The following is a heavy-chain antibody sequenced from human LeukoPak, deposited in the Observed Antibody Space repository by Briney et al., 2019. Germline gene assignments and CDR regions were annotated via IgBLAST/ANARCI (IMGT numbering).Heavy chain of an antibody. J-gene: IGHJ4*02. CDR3: TRDFGSGVVVTAIVD. V-gene: IGHV3-7*01. CDR1: GFTFSNYW. Sequence: GGSLRLSCEGSGFTFSNYWMGWVRQAPGKGLQWVANIKTDGSEKYYVDSVKGRFTISRDNAKNSLFLQMNSLRAEDTATYYCTRDFGSGVVVTAIVDWGQGTLVTVSS. CDR2: IKTDGSEK. D-gene: IGHD2-21*02.